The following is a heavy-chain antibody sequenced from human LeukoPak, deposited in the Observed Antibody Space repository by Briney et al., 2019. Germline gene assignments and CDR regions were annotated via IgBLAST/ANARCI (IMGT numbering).Heavy chain of an antibody. CDR2: IWYDGSNK. CDR3: AKDSRIKQQLVPGY. V-gene: IGHV3-33*06. J-gene: IGHJ4*02. D-gene: IGHD6-13*01. Sequence: GGSLRLSCAASGFTFGSYGMPWVRQAPGKGLEWVAVIWYDGSNKYYADSVKGRFTISRDNSKNTLYLQMNSLRAEDTAVYYCAKDSRIKQQLVPGYWGQGTLVTVSS. CDR1: GFTFGSYG.